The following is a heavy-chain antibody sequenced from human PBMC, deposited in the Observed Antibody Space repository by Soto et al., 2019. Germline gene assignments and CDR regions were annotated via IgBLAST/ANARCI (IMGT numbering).Heavy chain of an antibody. CDR2: IFYSGST. J-gene: IGHJ4*02. CDR3: ATLPRGH. V-gene: IGHV4-59*08. D-gene: IGHD3-10*01. CDR1: GGSISNYY. Sequence: SETLSLTCTVPGGSISNYYWSWIRQPPGKGLEWIGYIFYSGSTKYNPSLKSRATISIDTSKNQVSLKLSSVTAEDTAVYYCATLPRGHWGQGTLVTVSS.